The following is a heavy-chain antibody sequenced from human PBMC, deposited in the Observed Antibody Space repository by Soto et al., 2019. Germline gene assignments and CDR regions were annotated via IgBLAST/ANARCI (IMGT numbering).Heavy chain of an antibody. CDR1: GFTFSSYS. CDR2: ISSSSSYI. CDR3: ATGGEYFQH. V-gene: IGHV3-21*01. D-gene: IGHD3-10*01. Sequence: EVQLVESGGGLVKPGGSLRLSCAASGFTFSSYSMNWVRQAPGKGLEWVSSISSSSSYIYYADSVKGRFTISRDNAKNSRYLQMNILRAEDTAVYYCATGGEYFQHWGQGTLVTVSS. J-gene: IGHJ1*01.